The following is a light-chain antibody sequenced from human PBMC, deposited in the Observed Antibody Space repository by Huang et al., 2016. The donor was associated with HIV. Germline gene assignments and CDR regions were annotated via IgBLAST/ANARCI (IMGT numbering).Light chain of an antibody. J-gene: IGKJ3*01. CDR3: QQSYSIPQT. CDR2: AAS. CDR1: QSISTY. V-gene: IGKV1-39*01. Sequence: DIQMTQSPSSLSASVGDRITIACRVSQSISTYLNWYQQKPGKAPNLLIYAASTLQSGVSSRFSGSGSGTDFTLTISSLQPEDFATYFCQQSYSIPQTFGPGTKVDI.